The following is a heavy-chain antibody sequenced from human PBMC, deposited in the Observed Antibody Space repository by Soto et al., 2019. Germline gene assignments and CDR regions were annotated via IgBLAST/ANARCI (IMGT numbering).Heavy chain of an antibody. Sequence: PSETLSLTCAVFGGSFSDYYWSWIRQPSGKGLEWIGEINHSGSTNYNPSLKSRATISIDTSKNQFSLKLNSVTAADTAVYYCARRCSGSSGYTPGAFDIWGQGTMVTVS. V-gene: IGHV4-34*01. J-gene: IGHJ3*02. CDR1: GGSFSDYY. CDR2: INHSGST. D-gene: IGHD2-15*01. CDR3: ARRCSGSSGYTPGAFDI.